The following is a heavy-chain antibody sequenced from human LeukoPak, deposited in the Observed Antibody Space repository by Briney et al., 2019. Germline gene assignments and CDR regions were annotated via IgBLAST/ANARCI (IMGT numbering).Heavy chain of an antibody. D-gene: IGHD5-12*01. Sequence: GGSLRLSCTASGFTFSSYEMNWVRQAPGKGLEWVSYIWSSGSPTHYADSVKGRFTISRDNAKNSLYLQMCSLRADDTAVYYCARELTDVAGDGLDVWGQGTMVTVSS. CDR1: GFTFSSYE. V-gene: IGHV3-48*03. J-gene: IGHJ3*01. CDR2: IWSSGSPT. CDR3: ARELTDVAGDGLDV.